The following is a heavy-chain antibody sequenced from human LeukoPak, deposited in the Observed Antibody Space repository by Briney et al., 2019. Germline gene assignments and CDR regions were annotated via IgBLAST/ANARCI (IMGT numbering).Heavy chain of an antibody. CDR1: GFTFSSYS. Sequence: PGGSLRLSCAASGFTFSSYSMNWVSQAPGKGLEWVSSISSSSSYIYYADSVKGRFTISRDNAKNSLYLQMNSLRAEDTAVYYCARGGVRIAVAGTKLGYGMDVWGQGTTVTVSS. CDR3: ARGGVRIAVAGTKLGYGMDV. V-gene: IGHV3-21*01. D-gene: IGHD6-19*01. CDR2: ISSSSSYI. J-gene: IGHJ6*02.